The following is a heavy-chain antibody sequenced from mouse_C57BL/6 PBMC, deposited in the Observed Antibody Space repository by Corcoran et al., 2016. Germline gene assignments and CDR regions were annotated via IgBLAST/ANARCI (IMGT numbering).Heavy chain of an antibody. V-gene: IGHV1-26*01. CDR1: GYTFTDYY. D-gene: IGHD2-3*01. CDR2: INPNNGGT. J-gene: IGHJ2*01. Sequence: EVQLQQSGPELVKPGASVKISCKASGYTFTDYYMNWVKQSHGKSLEWIGDINPNNGGTSYNQKFKGKATLTVDKSSSTAYMELRSLTSEDSTVYYCAMNDGYFDYWGQGTTLTVSS. CDR3: AMNDGYFDY.